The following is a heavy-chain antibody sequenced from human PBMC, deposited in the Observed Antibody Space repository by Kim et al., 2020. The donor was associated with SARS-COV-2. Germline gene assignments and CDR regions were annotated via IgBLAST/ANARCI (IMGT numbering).Heavy chain of an antibody. J-gene: IGHJ6*02. Sequence: GGSLRLSCAASGVTFSSHSMSWVRQAPGKGLEWVSSITGSGSTTFYADSVKGRFTISRDNSKSTLWLQMNSLRAEDTAVYYCAKGSYNLDVWGQGTTVTV. CDR2: ITGSGSTT. D-gene: IGHD1-1*01. CDR1: GVTFSSHS. V-gene: IGHV3-23*01. CDR3: AKGSYNLDV.